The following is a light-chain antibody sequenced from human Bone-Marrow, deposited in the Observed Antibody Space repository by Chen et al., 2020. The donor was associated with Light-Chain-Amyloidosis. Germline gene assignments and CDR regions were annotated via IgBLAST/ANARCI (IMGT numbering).Light chain of an antibody. J-gene: IGLJ3*02. CDR1: SGSIATNY. CDR2: EDY. CDR3: QSYRGSSQGV. V-gene: IGLV6-57*01. Sequence: NLMLTQHPSVSESPGKTGIISCNPSSGSIATNYVQWYKQRPGSSLTTVIYEDYQIPSGVPDRFSCCSDSASNAASLSISGLKTENEANCYCQSYRGSSQGVIGGVTNLTFL.